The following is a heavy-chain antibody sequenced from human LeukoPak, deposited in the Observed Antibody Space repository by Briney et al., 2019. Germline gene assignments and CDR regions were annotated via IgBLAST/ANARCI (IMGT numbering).Heavy chain of an antibody. V-gene: IGHV1-46*03. D-gene: IGHD3-9*01. J-gene: IGHJ4*02. CDR3: ARGAWGYDILTGYYAILDY. CDR1: GYTFTSYY. CDR2: INTSGGST. Sequence: ASVKVSCKASGYTFTSYYMHWVRQGPGQGLEWVGIINTSGGSTSYAQKFQGRVTMTRDTSTSTVYMELSSLRSEDTAVYYCARGAWGYDILTGYYAILDYWGQGTLVTVSS.